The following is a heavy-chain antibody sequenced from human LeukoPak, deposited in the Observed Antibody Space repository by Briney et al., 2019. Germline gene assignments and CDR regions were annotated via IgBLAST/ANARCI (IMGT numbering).Heavy chain of an antibody. CDR1: GGSISSGGYY. D-gene: IGHD3-10*01. Sequence: SETLSLTRTVSGGSISSGGYYWSWIRQHPGKGLEWIGYIYYSGSTYYNPSLKSRVTISVDTSKNQFSLKLSSVTAADTAVYYCARFHYGSGSDYWGQGTLVTVSS. CDR2: IYYSGST. J-gene: IGHJ4*02. V-gene: IGHV4-31*03. CDR3: ARFHYGSGSDY.